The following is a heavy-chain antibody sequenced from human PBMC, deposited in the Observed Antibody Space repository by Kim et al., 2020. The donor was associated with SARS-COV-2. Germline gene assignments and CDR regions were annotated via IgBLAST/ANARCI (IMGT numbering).Heavy chain of an antibody. CDR3: ASTYYYGSGSYYNAPVFPFDY. J-gene: IGHJ4*02. CDR1: GYTFTSYY. D-gene: IGHD3-10*01. Sequence: ASVKVSCKASGYTFTSYYMHWVRQAPGQGLEWMGIINPSGGSTSYAQKFQGRVTMTRDTSTSTVYMELSSLRSEDTAVYYCASTYYYGSGSYYNAPVFPFDYWGQGTLVTVSS. V-gene: IGHV1-46*01. CDR2: INPSGGST.